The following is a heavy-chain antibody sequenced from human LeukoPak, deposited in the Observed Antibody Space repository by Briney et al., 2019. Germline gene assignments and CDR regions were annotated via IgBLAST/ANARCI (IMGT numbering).Heavy chain of an antibody. D-gene: IGHD6-13*01. CDR3: ARDEAAPHAFDI. V-gene: IGHV3-23*01. Sequence: GGSLRLSCVASGFTFSSYAMSWVRQAPGKGLEWVSSISGSGGSTYYVDSVKGRFTISRDNSKNTLYLQVNSLRAEDTAVYYCARDEAAPHAFDIWGQGTMVTVSS. CDR2: ISGSGGST. J-gene: IGHJ3*02. CDR1: GFTFSSYA.